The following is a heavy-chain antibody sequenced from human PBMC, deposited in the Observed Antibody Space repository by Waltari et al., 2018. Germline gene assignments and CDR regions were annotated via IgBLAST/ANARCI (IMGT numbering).Heavy chain of an antibody. CDR3: AKDPKAVAANYFDY. D-gene: IGHD6-19*01. CDR2: IWYDGSNK. Sequence: QVQLVESGGGVVKPGRSLRLTCAASGFTLGSSGMPWVSQAPGKGLEWVAVIWYDGSNKYYADSVKGRFTISRDNSKNTLYLQMNSLRAEDTAVYYCAKDPKAVAANYFDYWGQGTLVTVSS. V-gene: IGHV3-33*06. CDR1: GFTLGSSG. J-gene: IGHJ4*02.